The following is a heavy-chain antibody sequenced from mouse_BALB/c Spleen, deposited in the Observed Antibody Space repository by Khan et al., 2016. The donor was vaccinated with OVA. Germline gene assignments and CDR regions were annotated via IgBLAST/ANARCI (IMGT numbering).Heavy chain of an antibody. Sequence: QMQLEESGPGLVAPSQSLSITCTVSGFSLTDYGVSWIRQPPGKGLEWLGVIWGGGSTYYNSALKSRLSISKDNSKSQVFLKMSSLQTDDTAIYYWAKGVWSYYYALDYWGQGTSVTVSS. CDR2: IWGGGST. J-gene: IGHJ4*01. CDR1: GFSLTDYG. CDR3: AKGVWSYYYALDY. V-gene: IGHV2-6-5*01.